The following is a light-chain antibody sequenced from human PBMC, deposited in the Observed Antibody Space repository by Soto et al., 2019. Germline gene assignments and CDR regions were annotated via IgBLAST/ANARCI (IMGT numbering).Light chain of an antibody. CDR2: EVS. CDR1: SSDVGSYNL. CDR3: AAWDGSLNVVL. J-gene: IGLJ2*01. Sequence: QSALTQPASVSGSPGQSITISCTGTSSDVGSYNLVSWYQQHPGKAPKLMIYEVSKRPSGVSNRFSGSKSGTSASLAISGLQSEDEADYYCAAWDGSLNVVLFGGGTKVTVL. V-gene: IGLV2-14*02.